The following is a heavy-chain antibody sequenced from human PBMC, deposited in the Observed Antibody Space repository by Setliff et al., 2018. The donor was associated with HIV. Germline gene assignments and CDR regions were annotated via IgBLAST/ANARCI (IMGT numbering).Heavy chain of an antibody. CDR3: AKDRGYNYGHYAFDI. CDR2: IYYSGSS. D-gene: IGHD5-18*01. Sequence: SETLSLTCAVYGGSFSDDYWSWIRQPPGRGMEWIGYIYYSGSSYYNPSLKSRVTISVDTSKNQFSLKLSSVTAADTAVYYCAKDRGYNYGHYAFDIWGQGTMVTVSS. V-gene: IGHV4-34*01. J-gene: IGHJ3*02. CDR1: GGSFSDDY.